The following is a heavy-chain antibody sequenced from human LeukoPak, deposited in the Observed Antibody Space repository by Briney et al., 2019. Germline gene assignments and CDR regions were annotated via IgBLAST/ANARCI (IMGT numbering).Heavy chain of an antibody. CDR1: GDSISSYY. J-gene: IGHJ6*04. Sequence: SETLSLTCTVSGDSISSYYWSWIRQTAGKGLEWIGRIYTSGSTNYNPSLKSRVTISVDTSKNQFSLKLTSVTAADTAVYYCARDSYYYDSSGYQRMDVWGKGTTVTISS. CDR2: IYTSGST. CDR3: ARDSYYYDSSGYQRMDV. V-gene: IGHV4-4*07. D-gene: IGHD3-22*01.